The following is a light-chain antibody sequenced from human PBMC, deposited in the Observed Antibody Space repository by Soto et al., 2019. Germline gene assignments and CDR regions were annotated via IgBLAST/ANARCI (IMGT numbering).Light chain of an antibody. CDR1: QSVSSY. J-gene: IGKJ4*01. Sequence: EIVLTQSPATRSLSPGERATLSCRASQSVSSYLAWYQQKPGQAPRLLIYDASNRATGIPARFSGSGSGTDFTLTISSLEPEDFAVYYCQQRSNWRLTFGGGTKVDIK. CDR3: QQRSNWRLT. V-gene: IGKV3-11*01. CDR2: DAS.